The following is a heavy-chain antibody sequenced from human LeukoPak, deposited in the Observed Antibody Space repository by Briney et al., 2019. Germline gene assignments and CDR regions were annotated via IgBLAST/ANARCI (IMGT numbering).Heavy chain of an antibody. J-gene: IGHJ4*02. D-gene: IGHD6-13*01. Sequence: GGSLRLSCAASGFTFSSYWMSWVRQAPGKGLEWVANIKQDGSEKYYVDSVKGRFTISRDNAKNSLYLQMNSLRAEDTAVYYCARDSSSWSRSFDYWGQGTLVTVSS. CDR2: IKQDGSEK. CDR1: GFTFSSYW. CDR3: ARDSSSWSRSFDY. V-gene: IGHV3-7*01.